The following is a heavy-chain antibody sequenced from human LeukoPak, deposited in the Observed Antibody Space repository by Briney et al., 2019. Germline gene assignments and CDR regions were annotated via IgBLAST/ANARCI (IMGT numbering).Heavy chain of an antibody. CDR3: ARSIAQYSNSWLYFYYGLDV. V-gene: IGHV3-23*01. J-gene: IGHJ6*02. CDR1: GFTFDNYA. D-gene: IGHD6-13*01. Sequence: GGSLRLSCTAAGFTFDNYAMSWVRQAPGKGLEWVSSISGGSEDTYYADSVKGRFTISRDNSKSTLYLQMNSLRAEDTAVYYCARSIAQYSNSWLYFYYGLDVWGQGTTVTVSS. CDR2: ISGGSEDT.